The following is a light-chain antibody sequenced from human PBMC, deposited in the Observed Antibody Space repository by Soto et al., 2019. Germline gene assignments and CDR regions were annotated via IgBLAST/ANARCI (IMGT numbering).Light chain of an antibody. CDR3: QQYGNSPIT. CDR1: QSVNSNY. J-gene: IGKJ5*01. CDR2: GAS. Sequence: EIVLTQSPGTLSLSPGERGPLSCRASQSVNSNYLAWSQQKPGQAPRLLIYGASNRATGIPDRFSGSGSGTDFTLTISRLEPEDFAVYYCQQYGNSPITFGQGTRLEIK. V-gene: IGKV3-20*01.